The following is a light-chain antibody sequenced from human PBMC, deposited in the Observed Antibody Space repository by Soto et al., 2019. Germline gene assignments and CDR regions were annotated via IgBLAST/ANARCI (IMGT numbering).Light chain of an antibody. CDR2: DAS. J-gene: IGKJ3*01. CDR1: QSVSSY. V-gene: IGKV3-11*01. CDR3: QQRSNT. Sequence: EIVLTQSPATLSLSPGERATLSCRASQSVSSYLAWYQQKPGQAPRLLIYDASNRATGIPARFSGSGSGTDCTLTISSLEPEDFAVYYCQQRSNTFGPGTKVDIK.